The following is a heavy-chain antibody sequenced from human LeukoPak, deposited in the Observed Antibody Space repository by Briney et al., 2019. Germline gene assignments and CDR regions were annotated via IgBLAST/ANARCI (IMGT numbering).Heavy chain of an antibody. J-gene: IGHJ4*02. V-gene: IGHV4-4*07. CDR1: GGSISSCY. Sequence: PSETLSLTCTVSGGSISSCYWSWIRQPAGKGLEWIGHIYTSGSTNYNPSLKSRVTMSVDTSKNQFSLKLSSVTAADTAVYYCARDHGWQRYYFDYWGQGTLVTVSS. CDR3: ARDHGWQRYYFDY. D-gene: IGHD2-15*01. CDR2: IYTSGST.